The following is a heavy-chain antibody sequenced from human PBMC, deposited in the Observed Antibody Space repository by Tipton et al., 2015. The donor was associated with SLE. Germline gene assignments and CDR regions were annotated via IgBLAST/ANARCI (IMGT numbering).Heavy chain of an antibody. Sequence: TLSLTCTVSGGSISSHYWSWIRQPPGKGLEWIGYIYYSGSTNYNPSLKSRVTISVGTSKNQFSLKLSSVTAADTAVYYCARFAYGDYELSFDYWGQGTLVTV. CDR3: ARFAYGDYELSFDY. J-gene: IGHJ4*02. CDR1: GGSISSHY. V-gene: IGHV4-59*11. CDR2: IYYSGST. D-gene: IGHD4-17*01.